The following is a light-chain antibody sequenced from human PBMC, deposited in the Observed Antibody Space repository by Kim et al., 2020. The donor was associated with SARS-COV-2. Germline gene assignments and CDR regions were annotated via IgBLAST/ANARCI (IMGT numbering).Light chain of an antibody. CDR1: QRIGNK. CDR3: QQNINWPYT. CDR2: GAS. J-gene: IGKJ2*01. Sequence: EIVMTQSPATLSVSPGNRVNLSCRASQRIGNKLAWYQQKHGQAPRLLIHGASTRATGIPARFSGSVSGTDFTLTISSLQSEDSAVYFCQQNINWPYTFGQGTKLEI. V-gene: IGKV3-15*01.